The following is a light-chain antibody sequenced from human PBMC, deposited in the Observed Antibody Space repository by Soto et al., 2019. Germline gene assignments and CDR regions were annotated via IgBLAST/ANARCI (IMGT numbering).Light chain of an antibody. CDR3: CSYGTGNTWV. J-gene: IGLJ2*01. CDR2: EGS. V-gene: IGLV2-23*01. CDR1: SSDVGSYNL. Sequence: QSALTQPASVSGSPGQSITISCTGTSSDVGSYNLVSWYQQHPGKAPKLMIYEGSKRPSGISNRFSGSKSGDMASLTISGLQAEDEAEYYCCSYGTGNTWVFGGGTKVTVL.